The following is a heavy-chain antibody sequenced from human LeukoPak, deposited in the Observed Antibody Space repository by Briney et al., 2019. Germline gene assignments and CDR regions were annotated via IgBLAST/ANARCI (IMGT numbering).Heavy chain of an antibody. V-gene: IGHV3-11*04. CDR2: ISSGGSTI. Sequence: KSGGSLRLSCAASGFTFSDHYMSWIRQAPGKGLDWVSYISSGGSTIYYADSVRGRFTISRDNAKKSLYLQMNSLRAEDTAVNYCARVSCSSTSCPYGIYFDYWGQGTMVTVSS. J-gene: IGHJ4*02. CDR3: ARVSCSSTSCPYGIYFDY. CDR1: GFTFSDHY. D-gene: IGHD2-2*01.